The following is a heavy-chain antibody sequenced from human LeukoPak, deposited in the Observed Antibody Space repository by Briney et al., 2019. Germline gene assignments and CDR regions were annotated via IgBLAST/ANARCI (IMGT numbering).Heavy chain of an antibody. CDR1: GGSISSYY. Sequence: SETLSLTCTVSGGSISSYYWSWIRQPPGKGLGWIGYIYYSGSTNYNPSLKSRVTISVDTSKNQFSLKLSSVTAADTAVYYCARQAYGSGSYYDYWGQGTLVTVSS. CDR3: ARQAYGSGSYYDY. CDR2: IYYSGST. J-gene: IGHJ4*02. D-gene: IGHD3-10*01. V-gene: IGHV4-59*01.